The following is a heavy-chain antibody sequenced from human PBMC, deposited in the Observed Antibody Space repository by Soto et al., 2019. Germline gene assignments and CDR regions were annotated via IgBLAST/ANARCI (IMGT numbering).Heavy chain of an antibody. J-gene: IGHJ4*02. CDR1: GYTFTSYY. CDR3: ARDGNYDFWSGSFDY. Sequence: ASVKVSCKASGYTFTSYYMHWVRQAPGQGLEWMGIINPSGGSTSYAQKFQGRVTMTRDTSTSTVYMELSSLRSEDTAVYYCARDGNYDFWSGSFDYWGQGTPVTVSS. CDR2: INPSGGST. V-gene: IGHV1-46*01. D-gene: IGHD3-3*01.